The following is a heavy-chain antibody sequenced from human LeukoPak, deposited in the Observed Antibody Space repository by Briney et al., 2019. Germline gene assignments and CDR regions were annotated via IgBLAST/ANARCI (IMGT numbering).Heavy chain of an antibody. CDR1: GGSFSGYY. D-gene: IGHD7-27*01. J-gene: IGHJ5*02. Sequence: PSETLSLTCAVYGGSFSGYYWSWIRQPPGKGLEWIGEINHSGSTNYNPSLKSRVTISVDTSKNQFSLKLSPVTAADTAVYYCARVFPPYGRWGNWFDPWGQGTLVTVSS. V-gene: IGHV4-34*01. CDR2: INHSGST. CDR3: ARVFPPYGRWGNWFDP.